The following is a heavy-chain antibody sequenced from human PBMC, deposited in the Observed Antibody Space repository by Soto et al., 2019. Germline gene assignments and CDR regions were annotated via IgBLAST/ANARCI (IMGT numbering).Heavy chain of an antibody. V-gene: IGHV1-69*01. Sequence: QAQLEQSGGEVKKPGSSVKVSCKASRVAFSKFIVTWVRQAPGLGLEWVGGIIPIFGTANYAQKFQGRVTITADESTITSYMEVNNLRAEYTAVYYCAKVRYSSPMGYYYGMDVLGQGTTVTVSS. CDR3: AKVRYSSPMGYYYGMDV. J-gene: IGHJ6*02. CDR2: IIPIFGTA. D-gene: IGHD6-19*01. CDR1: RVAFSKFI.